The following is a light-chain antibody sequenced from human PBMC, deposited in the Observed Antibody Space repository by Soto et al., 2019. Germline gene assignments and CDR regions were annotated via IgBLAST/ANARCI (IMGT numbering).Light chain of an antibody. V-gene: IGKV4-1*01. CDR2: WAS. CDR1: KSVLYSSNNKNY. CDR3: HQYYDTPPYT. Sequence: DIVMTQSPDSLAVSLGERATINCKSSKSVLYSSNNKNYLAWYQQKPGQPPKLLIYWASTRESGVPDRFGGSGSGTDFTLTISSLQAEDVAVYYCHQYYDTPPYTFGQGTKLEIK. J-gene: IGKJ2*01.